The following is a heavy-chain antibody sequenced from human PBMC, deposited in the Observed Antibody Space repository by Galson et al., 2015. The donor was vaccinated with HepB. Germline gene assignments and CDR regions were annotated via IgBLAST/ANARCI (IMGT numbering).Heavy chain of an antibody. J-gene: IGHJ4*02. D-gene: IGHD2-2*02. CDR1: GLTFSSNI. CDR3: AKSVNTWSPFDY. CDR2: VSAGGSNT. V-gene: IGHV3-23*01. Sequence: SLRLSCAASGLTFSSNIMTWVRQAPGKGLEWVSSVSAGGSNTYYADSVKGRFIISRDNSKNTLYLQTNSLRVEDTAVYYCAKSVNTWSPFDYWGQGTLVTVSS.